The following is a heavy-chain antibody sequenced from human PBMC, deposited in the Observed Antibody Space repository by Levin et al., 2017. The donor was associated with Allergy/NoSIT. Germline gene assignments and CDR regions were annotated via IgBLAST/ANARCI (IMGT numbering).Heavy chain of an antibody. D-gene: IGHD5-12*01. CDR3: ARASGYSGYALDY. CDR2: IHASGST. V-gene: IGHV4-61*02. CDR1: GGSISSRNYY. Sequence: SETLSLTCTVSGGSISSRNYYWNWIRQPAGKGLEWIGRIHASGSTNYNPSLKGRVTISEDTSKNQFSLKLSSVTAADTAVYYCARASGYSGYALDYWGQGSLVTVSS. J-gene: IGHJ4*02.